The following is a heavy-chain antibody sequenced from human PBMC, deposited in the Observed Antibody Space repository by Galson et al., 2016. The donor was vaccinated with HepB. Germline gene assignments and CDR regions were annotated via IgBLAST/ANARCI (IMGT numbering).Heavy chain of an antibody. V-gene: IGHV3-21*01. CDR3: ARVKSSGWYWVYFDY. CDR1: GFTFRNYR. D-gene: IGHD6-19*01. J-gene: IGHJ4*02. CDR2: ISSGSAYT. Sequence: SLRLSCAAPGFTFRNYRMNWVRQAPGKGLEWVSAISSGSAYTYPADSVKGRFTISRDNVKDSLYLQMNSLKAEDTALYSCARVKSSGWYWVYFDYWGQGTLVTVSS.